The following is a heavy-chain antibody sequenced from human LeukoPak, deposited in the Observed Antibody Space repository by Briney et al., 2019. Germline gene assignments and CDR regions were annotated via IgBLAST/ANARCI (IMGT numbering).Heavy chain of an antibody. D-gene: IGHD6-6*01. Sequence: SETLPLTCTVSGGSISSYYWSWIRQPPGKGLEWIGYIYYSGSTNYNPSLKSRVTISVDTSKNQFSLKLSSVTAADTAVYYCASLSSSSFYWYFDLWGRGTLVTVSS. J-gene: IGHJ2*01. CDR3: ASLSSSSFYWYFDL. CDR1: GGSISSYY. CDR2: IYYSGST. V-gene: IGHV4-59*01.